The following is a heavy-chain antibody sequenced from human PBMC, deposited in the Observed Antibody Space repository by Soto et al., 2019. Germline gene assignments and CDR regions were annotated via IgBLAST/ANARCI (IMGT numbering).Heavy chain of an antibody. Sequence: QVDLVQSGAEVKKPGASVTISCKASGSAITRYYIHWVRQAPGRGLEWMGIINPGGGSASYAQKFQERVTIHKDTSTGTVYMDLRSLRTEDTAVYYCARDTSGWSLNGLDVWGQGTTVNVSS. CDR2: INPGGGSA. CDR3: ARDTSGWSLNGLDV. V-gene: IGHV1-46*01. CDR1: GSAITRYY. J-gene: IGHJ6*02. D-gene: IGHD6-19*01.